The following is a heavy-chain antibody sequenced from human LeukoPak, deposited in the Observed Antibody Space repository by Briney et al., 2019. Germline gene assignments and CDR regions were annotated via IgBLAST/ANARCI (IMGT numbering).Heavy chain of an antibody. CDR1: GFTVSSNY. V-gene: IGHV3-53*01. Sequence: GGSLSLSCAASGFTVSSNYMSWVRQAPGKGLEWVSVIYSGGSTYYADSVKGRFTISRDNSKNTLYLQMNSLRAEDTAVYYCAIKLLWFGELSDGAFDIWGQGTMVTVSS. CDR2: IYSGGST. D-gene: IGHD3-10*01. CDR3: AIKLLWFGELSDGAFDI. J-gene: IGHJ3*02.